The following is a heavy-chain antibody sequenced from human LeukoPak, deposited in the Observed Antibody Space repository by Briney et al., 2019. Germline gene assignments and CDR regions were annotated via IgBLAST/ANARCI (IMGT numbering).Heavy chain of an antibody. CDR1: GFTFSSYW. Sequence: PGGSLRLSCAASGFTFSSYWMHWVRQAPGKGLVWVSRINSDGSSTSYADSVKGRFTISRDNAKNTLYLQMNSLRAEDTAVYYCARVQYYDILTGYPDYWGQGTLVTVSS. CDR2: INSDGSST. V-gene: IGHV3-74*01. CDR3: ARVQYYDILTGYPDY. J-gene: IGHJ4*02. D-gene: IGHD3-9*01.